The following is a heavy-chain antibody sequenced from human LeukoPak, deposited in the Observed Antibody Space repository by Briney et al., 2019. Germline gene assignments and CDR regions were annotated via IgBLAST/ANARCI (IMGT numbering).Heavy chain of an antibody. CDR1: GGSFSGYY. CDR3: ARGRGGSGNNGY. Sequence: SETLSLTCAVYGGSFSGYYWSWIRQPPGKGLEWIGEINHSGSTNYNPSLKSRVTISVDTSKNQFSLKLSSVTAADTAVYYCARGRGGSGNNGYWGQGTLVTVSS. D-gene: IGHD3-10*01. V-gene: IGHV4-34*01. J-gene: IGHJ4*02. CDR2: INHSGST.